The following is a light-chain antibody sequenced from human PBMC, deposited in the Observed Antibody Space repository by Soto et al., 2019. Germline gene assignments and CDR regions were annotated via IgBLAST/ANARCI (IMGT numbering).Light chain of an antibody. CDR1: SSNIGSAY. CDR2: RNN. CDR3: AAWDDSLVV. J-gene: IGLJ2*01. V-gene: IGLV1-47*01. Sequence: QFVLTQPPSASGTPGQTVTISCSGSSSNIGSAYIYWYQHLPGTAPKLLIYRNNQRPSGVPDRFSASKSGTSASLAISGLRSEDDADYYCAAWDDSLVVFGGGTKLTVL.